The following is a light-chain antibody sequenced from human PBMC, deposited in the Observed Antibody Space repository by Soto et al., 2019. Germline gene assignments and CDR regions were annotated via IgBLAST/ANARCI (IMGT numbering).Light chain of an antibody. CDR1: QSISVW. CDR3: QHYHSSPFT. J-gene: IGKJ3*01. Sequence: DIQKTQSPSTLSASVGDRITITCRASQSISVWLAWYQQRPGKAPKLLIHDASTLESGVPSRFSGSGSGTEFTLTISSLQPDDFATYYCQHYHSSPFTFGPGTKVHIK. CDR2: DAS. V-gene: IGKV1-5*01.